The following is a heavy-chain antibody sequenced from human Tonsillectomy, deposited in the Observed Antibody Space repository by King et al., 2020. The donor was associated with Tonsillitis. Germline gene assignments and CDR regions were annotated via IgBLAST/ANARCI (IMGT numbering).Heavy chain of an antibody. CDR2: MNQDGGEK. CDR1: RFTFSSYW. CDR3: ARVVYYYDTSGYIDY. J-gene: IGHJ4*02. Sequence: EVQLVESGGGLVQPGGSLRLSCAASRFTFSSYWMTWVRQAPGKGLEWVANMNQDGGEKYYVDSVKGRFAISRDNAKNSLYLQMNSLRAEDTAVYYCARVVYYYDTSGYIDYWGQGTLVTVSS. D-gene: IGHD3-22*01. V-gene: IGHV3-7*03.